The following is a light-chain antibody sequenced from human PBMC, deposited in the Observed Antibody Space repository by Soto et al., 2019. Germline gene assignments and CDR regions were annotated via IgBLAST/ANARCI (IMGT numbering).Light chain of an antibody. CDR2: LNSDGSH. CDR3: QTWGTDVVV. CDR1: SGHSNYA. J-gene: IGLJ2*01. Sequence: QPVLTQSPSASASLGASVMLTCSLSSGHSNYAIAWHQQQPEKGPRYLMKLNSDGSHIKGDGIPDRFSGSSSGAERYLIIFRLKSDDEAAYFCQTWGTDVVVFGGGTKLTVL. V-gene: IGLV4-69*01.